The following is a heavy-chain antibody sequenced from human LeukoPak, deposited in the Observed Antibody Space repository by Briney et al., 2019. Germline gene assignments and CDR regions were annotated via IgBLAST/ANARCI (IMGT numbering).Heavy chain of an antibody. CDR3: ARTRATARSLCDY. D-gene: IGHD5-24*01. CDR2: INPNSGGT. CDR1: GYTFTGYY. Sequence: ASVKVSCKASGYTFTGYYMHWVRQAPGQGLEWMGWINPNSGGTNYAQKFQGRITMTRDTSISTAYMELSRVRSDDTGVHYCARTRATARSLCDYWGQGTLVTVSS. V-gene: IGHV1-2*02. J-gene: IGHJ4*02.